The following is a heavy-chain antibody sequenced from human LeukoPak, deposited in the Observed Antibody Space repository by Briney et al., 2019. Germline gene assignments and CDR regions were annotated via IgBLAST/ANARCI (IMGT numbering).Heavy chain of an antibody. V-gene: IGHV3-23*01. CDR3: AKDGGGWYTSGWYYFDY. D-gene: IGHD6-19*01. CDR2: ISGSGVNT. CDR1: GFTFNNYA. J-gene: IGHJ4*02. Sequence: GGSLRLSCAASGFTFNNYAMNWVRQAPGKGLEWVSAISGSGVNTYYADSVKGRFTISRDNSKNTLYLQMNSLRADDTAVYYCAKDGGGWYTSGWYYFDYWGQGTLVTVSS.